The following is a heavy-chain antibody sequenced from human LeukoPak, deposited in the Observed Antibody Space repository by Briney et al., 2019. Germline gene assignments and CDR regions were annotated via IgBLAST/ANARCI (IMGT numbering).Heavy chain of an antibody. Sequence: PVASVKVSCKASGYTFTSYGISRVRQAPGHGLEWMGWISAYNGNTNYAQKLQGRVTMTTDTSTSTAYMELRSLRPDDTAVYYCAREVGDDGDYYFDYCGQGTLVTVSS. D-gene: IGHD2-21*02. J-gene: IGHJ4*02. CDR3: AREVGDDGDYYFDY. CDR2: ISAYNGNT. V-gene: IGHV1-18*01. CDR1: GYTFTSYG.